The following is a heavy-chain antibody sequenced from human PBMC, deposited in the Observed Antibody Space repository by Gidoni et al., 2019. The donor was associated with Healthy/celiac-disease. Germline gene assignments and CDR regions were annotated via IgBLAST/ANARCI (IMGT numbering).Heavy chain of an antibody. J-gene: IGHJ5*02. CDR1: GVSFRGYY. V-gene: IGHV4-34*01. D-gene: IGHD3-10*01. CDR3: ARGDGSGRFRWVDP. CDR2: INPSGST. Sequence: QVQLQQWGAGLLNPSETLSLTCAVSGVSFRGYYWSWLRQPPGKGLEWIGEINPSGSTNYNPSHKSRVTISVDTSKNQFSLKRSSGTAADTAVYYWARGDGSGRFRWVDPWGQGTLVTVSS.